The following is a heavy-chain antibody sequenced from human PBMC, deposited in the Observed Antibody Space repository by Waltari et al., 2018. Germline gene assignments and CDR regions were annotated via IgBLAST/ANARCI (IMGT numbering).Heavy chain of an antibody. Sequence: QVQLVQSGAEVKKPGSSVKVSCKASGGTFSSYAISWVRQAPGHGLEWMGGIIPIFGTANYAQKFQGRVTITADESTSTAYMELSSLRSEDTAVYYCARDSVGGFGELFQRNLDYWGQGTLVTVSS. CDR3: ARDSVGGFGELFQRNLDY. CDR2: IIPIFGTA. CDR1: GGTFSSYA. J-gene: IGHJ4*02. D-gene: IGHD3-10*01. V-gene: IGHV1-69*12.